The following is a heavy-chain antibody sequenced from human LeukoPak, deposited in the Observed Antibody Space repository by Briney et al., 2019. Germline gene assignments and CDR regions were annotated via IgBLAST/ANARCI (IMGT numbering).Heavy chain of an antibody. CDR1: GYSITNGDY. CDR2: IYNSAST. J-gene: IGHJ4*02. CDR3: ARNSTSGFFDY. D-gene: IGHD2/OR15-2a*01. V-gene: IGHV4-38-2*01. Sequence: RASKTLSLTCVVSGYSITNGDYWGWIRQSPGKGPEWIGSIYNSASTHYNPSLKSRVTILVDTSKNEFSLKMTSVTAADTAMYYCARNSTSGFFDYWGQGTLATVSS.